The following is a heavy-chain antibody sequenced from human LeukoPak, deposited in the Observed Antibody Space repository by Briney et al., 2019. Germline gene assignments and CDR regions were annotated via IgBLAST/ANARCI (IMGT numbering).Heavy chain of an antibody. CDR1: GFTFSSYG. CDR3: ARGLAVAGTRPTSMDV. D-gene: IGHD6-19*01. Sequence: GGSLRLSCAASGFTFSSYGMHWVRQAPGKGLEWVAVIWYDGSNKYYADSVKGRFTISRDNSKNTLYLQMNSLRAEDTAVYYCARGLAVAGTRPTSMDVWGQGTTVTVSS. J-gene: IGHJ6*02. V-gene: IGHV3-33*01. CDR2: IWYDGSNK.